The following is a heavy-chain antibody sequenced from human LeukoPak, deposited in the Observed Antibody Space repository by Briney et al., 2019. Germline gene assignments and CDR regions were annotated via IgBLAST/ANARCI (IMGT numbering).Heavy chain of an antibody. Sequence: GGSLRLSCAASGFAFGSHWMHWVRHAPGKGLVWVARMEIDATNTRYADSVEGRFTISRDNANKSLYLQMNSLRAEDTAVYYCTRDGSGSRIPFDYWGQGTLVT. D-gene: IGHD1-26*01. CDR2: MEIDATNT. J-gene: IGHJ4*02. CDR1: GFAFGSHW. CDR3: TRDGSGSRIPFDY. V-gene: IGHV3-74*01.